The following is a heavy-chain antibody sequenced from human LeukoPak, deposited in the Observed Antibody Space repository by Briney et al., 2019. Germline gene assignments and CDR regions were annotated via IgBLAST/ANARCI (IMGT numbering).Heavy chain of an antibody. D-gene: IGHD3-10*01. CDR2: INPNSGGT. J-gene: IGHJ5*02. V-gene: IGHV1-2*02. Sequence: ASVKVSCKASGYTFTGYYMHWVRQAPGQGLEWMGWINPNSGGTKNAQKFQGRVTMTRDTSISTAYMEVSRLRSDDTAVYYCARVAYYGSGSYDDWFDPWGQGTLVTVSS. CDR1: GYTFTGYY. CDR3: ARVAYYGSGSYDDWFDP.